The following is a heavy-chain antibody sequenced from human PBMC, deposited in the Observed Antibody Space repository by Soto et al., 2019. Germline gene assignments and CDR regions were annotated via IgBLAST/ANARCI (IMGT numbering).Heavy chain of an antibody. J-gene: IGHJ4*02. Sequence: QVQLVESGGGVVQPGRSLRLSCAASGFTFSSYGMHWVRQAPGKGLEWVAVISYDGSNKYYADSVKGRFTISRDNSKNTLYLQMNSLRAEDTAVYYCAKDRRTYYYDSSGYPPDYWGQGTLDTVSS. CDR1: GFTFSSYG. CDR3: AKDRRTYYYDSSGYPPDY. D-gene: IGHD3-22*01. V-gene: IGHV3-30*18. CDR2: ISYDGSNK.